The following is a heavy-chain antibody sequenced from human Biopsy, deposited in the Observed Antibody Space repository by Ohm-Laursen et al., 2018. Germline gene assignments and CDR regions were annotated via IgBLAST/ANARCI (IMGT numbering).Heavy chain of an antibody. CDR1: GGPIDSYY. CDR3: ASAGYNPDWNFDL. J-gene: IGHJ2*01. D-gene: IGHD5-24*01. Sequence: SETLSLTCTVSGGPIDSYYWSWIRQPPWKALEWIGYIYFTGRTSYNPSLKSRVTMSVNTSKKQFSLRLSSVTAADTAVYYCASAGYNPDWNFDLWGRGTRVTVSS. V-gene: IGHV4-59*12. CDR2: IYFTGRT.